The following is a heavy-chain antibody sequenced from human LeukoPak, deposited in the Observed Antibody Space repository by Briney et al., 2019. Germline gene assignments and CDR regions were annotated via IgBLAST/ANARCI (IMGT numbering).Heavy chain of an antibody. CDR2: IYYSGST. CDR1: GGSISSSSHY. Sequence: SETLSLTCTVSGGSISSSSHYWGWIRQPPGKGLEWIGSIYYSGSTYYNPSLKSRLTISVDTSKNQFSLKLSSVTAAGTAVYYCARGFYYDSSGYFLSKYAPKNFDYWGQGTLVTVSS. D-gene: IGHD3-22*01. V-gene: IGHV4-39*01. J-gene: IGHJ4*02. CDR3: ARGFYYDSSGYFLSKYAPKNFDY.